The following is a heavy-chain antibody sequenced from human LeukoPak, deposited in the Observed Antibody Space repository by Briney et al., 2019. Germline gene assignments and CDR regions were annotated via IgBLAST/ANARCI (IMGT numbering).Heavy chain of an antibody. CDR3: ARHFMVYASTYYYYYGMDV. V-gene: IGHV5-51*01. J-gene: IGHJ6*02. Sequence: GESLKISCKGSGYSFTSYWIGWVRQMPGKGLEWMGIIYPGDSDTRYSPSFQGQVTISADKSISTAYLQWSSLKASDTAMYYCARHFMVYASTYYYYYGMDVWGQGTTVTVSS. CDR2: IYPGDSDT. CDR1: GYSFTSYW. D-gene: IGHD2-8*01.